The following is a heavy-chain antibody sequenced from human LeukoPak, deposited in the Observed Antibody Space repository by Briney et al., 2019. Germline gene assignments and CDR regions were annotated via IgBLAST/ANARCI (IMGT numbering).Heavy chain of an antibody. Sequence: GASVKVSCKASGYTFTGYYIHWVRQAPGQGLEWMGWINPNSGGTNYAQKFQGRVTMTRDTSISTAYMELSRLRPDDTAVYYCARARFSRLLWFGELFGPFDYWGQGTLVTVSS. J-gene: IGHJ4*02. CDR2: INPNSGGT. V-gene: IGHV1-2*02. CDR1: GYTFTGYY. D-gene: IGHD3-10*01. CDR3: ARARFSRLLWFGELFGPFDY.